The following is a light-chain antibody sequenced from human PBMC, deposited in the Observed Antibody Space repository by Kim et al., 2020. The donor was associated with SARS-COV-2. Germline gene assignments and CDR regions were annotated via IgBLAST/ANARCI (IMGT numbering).Light chain of an antibody. V-gene: IGLV3-19*01. J-gene: IGLJ2*01. CDR3: NSRDSNDNVV. CDR2: GKN. Sequence: VALGQTGKITCQGDSLRRYYATWYQEKPGQGPILVIYGKNNRPAGSPDRFSGSSSGNTASLTITGTQAGDEADYYCNSRDSNDNVVFGGGTQLTVL. CDR1: SLRRYY.